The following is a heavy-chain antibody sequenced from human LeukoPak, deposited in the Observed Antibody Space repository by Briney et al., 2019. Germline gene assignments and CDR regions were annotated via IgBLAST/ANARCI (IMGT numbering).Heavy chain of an antibody. CDR3: NYNWNDDGY. J-gene: IGHJ4*02. V-gene: IGHV3-23*01. Sequence: GGSLRLSCAASGFTFSSYAMSWVRQAPGKGPEWVSAISGSGGSTYYADSVKGRFTISRDNSKNTLYLQMNSLRAEDTAVYYCNYNWNDDGYWGQGTLVTVSS. CDR2: ISGSGGST. D-gene: IGHD1-1*01. CDR1: GFTFSSYA.